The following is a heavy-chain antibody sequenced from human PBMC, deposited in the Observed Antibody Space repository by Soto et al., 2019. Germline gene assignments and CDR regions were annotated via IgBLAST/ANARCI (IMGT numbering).Heavy chain of an antibody. CDR2: ISYDGSNK. Sequence: GGSLRHSCAASGVTFSSYGMHWVRQAPGKGLEWVAVISYDGSNKYYADSVKGRFTISRDNSKNTLYLQMNSLRAEDTAVYYYAKDQGLELLYYYYGMDVWGQGTTVTVSS. CDR3: AKDQGLELLYYYYGMDV. D-gene: IGHD1-7*01. J-gene: IGHJ6*02. V-gene: IGHV3-30*18. CDR1: GVTFSSYG.